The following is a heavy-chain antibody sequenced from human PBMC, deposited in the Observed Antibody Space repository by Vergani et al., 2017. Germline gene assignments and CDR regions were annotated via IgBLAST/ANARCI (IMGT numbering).Heavy chain of an antibody. CDR3: ARDRYFWSGYSSYYYYYMDV. D-gene: IGHD3-3*01. CDR2: IYTSGST. CDR1: GGSISSGSSY. Sequence: QVQLQESGPGLVKPSQTLSLTCTVSGGSISSGSSYWSWIRQPAGKGLEWIGRIYTSGSTNYNPSLKSRVTMSVDTSKNQFSLKLSSVTAADTAVYYCARDRYFWSGYSSYYYYYMDVWGKGTTVTVSS. V-gene: IGHV4-61*02. J-gene: IGHJ6*03.